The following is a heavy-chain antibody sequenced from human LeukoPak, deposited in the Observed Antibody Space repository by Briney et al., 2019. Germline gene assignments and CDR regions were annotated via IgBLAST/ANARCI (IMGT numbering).Heavy chain of an antibody. CDR3: TRLSFDI. CDR2: IRSKANSYAT. Sequence: GGSLRLSCAASGLTFSGSAMHWVRQASGKGLEWVGRIRSKANSYATAYAASVKGRFTISRDDSKNTAYLQMNCLKTEDTAVYYCTRLSFDIWGQGTMVTVSS. J-gene: IGHJ3*02. V-gene: IGHV3-73*01. CDR1: GLTFSGSA.